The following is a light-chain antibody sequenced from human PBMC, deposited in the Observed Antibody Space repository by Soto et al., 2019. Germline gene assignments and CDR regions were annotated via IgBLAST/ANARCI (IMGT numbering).Light chain of an antibody. J-gene: IGLJ3*02. Sequence: QSVLTQPPFASASLGASVKLTCTLSSGHSSYAIAWHQQQPEKGPRYLMKLNSDGSHSKGDGIPDRFSGSSSGAERYLTISSLQSEDEADYYCQTWGTGIRVFGGGTKLTVL. V-gene: IGLV4-69*01. CDR3: QTWGTGIRV. CDR1: SGHSSYA. CDR2: LNSDGSH.